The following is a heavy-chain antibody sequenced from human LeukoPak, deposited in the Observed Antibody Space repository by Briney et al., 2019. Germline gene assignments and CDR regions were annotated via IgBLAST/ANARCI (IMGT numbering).Heavy chain of an antibody. CDR1: GGSFSGYY. D-gene: IGHD4-17*01. CDR3: ARATHYYYYYYGMDV. CDR2: INHSGST. V-gene: IGHV4-34*01. J-gene: IGHJ6*02. Sequence: SETLSLTCAVYGGSFSGYYWSWIRQPPGKGLEWIGEINHSGSTNYNPSLESRVTISVDTFKNQFYLKLSSVTAADTAVYYCARATHYYYYYYGMDVWGQGTTVTVSS.